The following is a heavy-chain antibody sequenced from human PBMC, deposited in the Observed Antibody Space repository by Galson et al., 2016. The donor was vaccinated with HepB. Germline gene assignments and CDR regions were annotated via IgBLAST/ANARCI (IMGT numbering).Heavy chain of an antibody. V-gene: IGHV4-34*01. J-gene: IGHJ3*02. Sequence: LSLTCAVHGGSFRGFYWTWIRQSPGKGLEWIGEMDHSGRSNYNPSLKSRVTLLVETSKNQFSLKMNSVTAADTALYYCVQGPRNVDVGVAATPIQIDAFDIWAQGTMVIVSS. CDR3: VQGPRNVDVGVAATPIQIDAFDI. CDR1: GGSFRGFY. D-gene: IGHD2-15*01. CDR2: MDHSGRS.